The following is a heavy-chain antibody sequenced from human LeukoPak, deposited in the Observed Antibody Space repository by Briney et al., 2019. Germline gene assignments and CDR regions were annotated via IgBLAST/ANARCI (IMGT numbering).Heavy chain of an antibody. CDR3: ATTYYYDRWGRAFDI. Sequence: RASVKVSCKASGGTFSSYAISWVRQAPGQGLEWMGGIIPIFGTAKYAQKFQGRVTITADESTSTAYMELSSLRSEDTAVYYCATTYYYDRWGRAFDIWGQGTMVTVSS. J-gene: IGHJ3*02. CDR2: IIPIFGTA. V-gene: IGHV1-69*13. D-gene: IGHD3-22*01. CDR1: GGTFSSYA.